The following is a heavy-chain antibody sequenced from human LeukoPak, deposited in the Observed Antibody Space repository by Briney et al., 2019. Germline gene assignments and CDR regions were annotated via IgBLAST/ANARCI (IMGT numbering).Heavy chain of an antibody. V-gene: IGHV3-48*03. CDR1: GFTFSSYE. J-gene: IGHJ3*02. CDR3: ARRIAVAGTLVGDRAFDI. CDR2: ISSTGYTT. D-gene: IGHD6-19*01. Sequence: GGSLRLSCAASGFTFSSYEMNWVRQAPGKGLEWVSYISSTGYTTYYADSVKGRFTISRDNAKNSLYLQMNSLRAEDTAVYYCARRIAVAGTLVGDRAFDIWGQGTMVIVSS.